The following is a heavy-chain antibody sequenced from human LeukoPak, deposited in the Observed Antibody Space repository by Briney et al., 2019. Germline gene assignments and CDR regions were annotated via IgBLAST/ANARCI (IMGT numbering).Heavy chain of an antibody. CDR1: GFSFSTYW. J-gene: IGHJ4*02. CDR2: INPKGRTP. CDR3: ARGDGTFWGLPF. Sequence: GGSQRLSCAAYGFSFSTYWVHWVRQDEGKGLMWVSRINPKGRTPDYADYGKGRFSISRDNAKRTLYLEMNSLRAEDTAVYYCARGDGTFWGLPFWGQGTLVTVSS. V-gene: IGHV3-74*01. D-gene: IGHD5-24*01.